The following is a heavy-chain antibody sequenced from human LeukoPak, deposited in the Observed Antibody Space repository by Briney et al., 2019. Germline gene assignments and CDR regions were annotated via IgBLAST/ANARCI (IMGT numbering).Heavy chain of an antibody. D-gene: IGHD5-18*01. V-gene: IGHV4-59*01. CDR3: ARIIRGGYSYDYYGMDV. CDR2: IYYSGST. Sequence: SETLSLTCTVSGGSISSYYWSWIRQPPGKGLEWIGYIYYSGSTNYNPSLKSRVTISVDTSKNQFSLKLSSVTAADTAVYYCARIIRGGYSYDYYGMDVWGQGTTVTVSS. CDR1: GGSISSYY. J-gene: IGHJ6*02.